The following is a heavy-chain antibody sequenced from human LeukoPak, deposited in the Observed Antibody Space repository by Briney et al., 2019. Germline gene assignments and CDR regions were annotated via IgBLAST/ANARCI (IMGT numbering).Heavy chain of an antibody. CDR1: GGSISSSSYY. CDR3: ARGRWISGSYYNFDT. V-gene: IGHV4-39*07. D-gene: IGHD1-26*01. J-gene: IGHJ4*02. CDR2: INYSGTT. Sequence: PSETLSLTCSVSGGSISSSSYYWGWTRQSPGKGLEWIATINYSGTTHYNPSLQSRVTMSADTSNSQFSLKVNSVTAADTAVYHCARGRWISGSYYNFDTWGQGTLVTVSS.